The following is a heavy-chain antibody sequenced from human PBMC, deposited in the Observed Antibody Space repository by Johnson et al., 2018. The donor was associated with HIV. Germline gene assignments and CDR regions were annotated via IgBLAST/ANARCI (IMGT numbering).Heavy chain of an antibody. V-gene: IGHV3-53*01. Sequence: VQLVESGGGLIQPGGSLRLSCAASGFTVSSNYMSWVRQAPGKGLEWVSVIYSGGKTYYADSVKGRFTISRDNSKNTLYLQMNSLKAEDTAVYYCVSSGCQRCAFDIWGQGTTVTVSS. CDR1: GFTVSSNY. CDR3: VSSGCQRCAFDI. D-gene: IGHD6-19*01. CDR2: IYSGGKT. J-gene: IGHJ3*02.